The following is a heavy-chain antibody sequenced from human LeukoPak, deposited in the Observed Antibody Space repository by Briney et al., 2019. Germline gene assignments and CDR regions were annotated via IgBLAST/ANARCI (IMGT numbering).Heavy chain of an antibody. Sequence: PGRSLRLSCAASGFTFSSYGMHWVRQAPGKGLGWVAVISYDGSNKYYADSVKGRFTISRDNSKNTLYLQMNSLRAEDTAVYYCAKVRYYYDSSGYLAVDYWGQGTLVTVSS. CDR1: GFTFSSYG. CDR2: ISYDGSNK. D-gene: IGHD3-22*01. V-gene: IGHV3-30*18. J-gene: IGHJ4*02. CDR3: AKVRYYYDSSGYLAVDY.